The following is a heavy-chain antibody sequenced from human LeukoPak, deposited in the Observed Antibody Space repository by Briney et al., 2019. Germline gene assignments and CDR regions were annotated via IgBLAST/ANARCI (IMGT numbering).Heavy chain of an antibody. J-gene: IGHJ4*02. V-gene: IGHV3-66*01. CDR3: AREGRVSGYDFDC. Sequence: GGSLRLSCAPSGFTVSGNYMSWVRQAPGKGLEWVSVIYTGGKTYYADSVKGRFTISRDNSKNTLYLQMNSLRVEDTAVYYCAREGRVSGYDFDCWGQGTLVTVSS. CDR1: GFTVSGNY. D-gene: IGHD5-12*01. CDR2: IYTGGKT.